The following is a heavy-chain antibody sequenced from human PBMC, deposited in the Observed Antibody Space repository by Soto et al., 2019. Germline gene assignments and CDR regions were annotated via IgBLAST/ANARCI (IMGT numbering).Heavy chain of an antibody. D-gene: IGHD2-15*01. CDR3: AKVGGYCSGGSCYLFDY. CDR1: GFTFSSYA. J-gene: IGHJ4*02. V-gene: IGHV3-23*01. Sequence: GGSLRLSCAASGFTFSSYAMSWVRQAPGKGLEWVSAISGSGGSTYYADSVKGRFTISRDNSKNTLYLQMNSLRAEDTAVYYRAKVGGYCSGGSCYLFDYWGQGTLVTVSS. CDR2: ISGSGGST.